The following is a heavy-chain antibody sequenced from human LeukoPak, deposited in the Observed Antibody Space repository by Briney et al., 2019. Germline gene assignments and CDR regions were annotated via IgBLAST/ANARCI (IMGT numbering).Heavy chain of an antibody. Sequence: GESLKISCKGSGYSFTSQWIGWVRQMPGKGLEWMGFIYPGDSDTRYSTSFQGQVTISADKSISTAYLQWNSLKASDTAMYYCARHVGRITAADTRWFDPWGQGTLVTVSS. V-gene: IGHV5-51*01. CDR1: GYSFTSQW. D-gene: IGHD6-13*01. J-gene: IGHJ5*02. CDR2: IYPGDSDT. CDR3: ARHVGRITAADTRWFDP.